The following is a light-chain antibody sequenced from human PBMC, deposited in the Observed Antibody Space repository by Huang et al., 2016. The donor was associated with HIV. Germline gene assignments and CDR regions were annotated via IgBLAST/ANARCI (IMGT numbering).Light chain of an antibody. CDR3: QQTYTGVT. J-gene: IGKJ1*01. V-gene: IGKV1-39*01. CDR2: AAS. CDR1: KSINTY. Sequence: DIQMNQSPSSLSASVGDRVTITCRASKSINTYLNWFQQKPGNAPKVLISAASTLQSVVPSRFSGGGSWTHFTLTITSLQPEDVATYYCQQTYTGVTFGQGTKVEIK.